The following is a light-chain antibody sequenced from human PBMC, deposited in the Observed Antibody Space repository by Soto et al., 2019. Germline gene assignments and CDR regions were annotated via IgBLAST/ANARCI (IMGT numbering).Light chain of an antibody. CDR3: QQRSNWPIT. V-gene: IGKV3-11*01. Sequence: EIVLTQSPATLSLSSGERATLSCSASQSVSSYLDWYQQKPGRAPRLLIYDASNRATAIPARFSGSGSGTDFTLTISSLEPEDFAVYYCQQRSNWPITFGPGTKVEIK. J-gene: IGKJ3*01. CDR2: DAS. CDR1: QSVSSY.